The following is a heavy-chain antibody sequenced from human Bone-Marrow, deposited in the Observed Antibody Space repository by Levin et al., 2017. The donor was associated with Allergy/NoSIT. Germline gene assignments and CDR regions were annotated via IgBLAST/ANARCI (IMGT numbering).Heavy chain of an antibody. Sequence: GGSLRLSCAASGFTVSSNHMSWVRQAPGKGLEWVSLIYSGGRGYYADSVRGRFTISRDNSKNTLYLQLNSLRAEDTAVYYCTIYGSGNDYSTFDIWGQGTMVTVSS. CDR3: TIYGSGNDYSTFDI. CDR2: IYSGGRG. CDR1: GFTVSSNH. V-gene: IGHV3-53*01. D-gene: IGHD3-10*01. J-gene: IGHJ3*02.